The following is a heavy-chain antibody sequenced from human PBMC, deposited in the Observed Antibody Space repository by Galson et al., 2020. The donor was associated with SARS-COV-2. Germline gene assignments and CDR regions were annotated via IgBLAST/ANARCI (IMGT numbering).Heavy chain of an antibody. V-gene: IGHV2-70*01. Sequence: SGPTLVKPTQTLTLTCTFSGFSLSTSGMCVSWIRQPPGKALEWLALIDWEEDKYSSTTLKTRITISKDTSNNQVVLTMTNMDPVDTATYYCARTSYDMLPGYYSYGDSWGQGTLVTFSS. J-gene: IGHJ4*02. CDR2: IDWEEDK. D-gene: IGHD3-9*01. CDR3: ARTSYDMLPGYYSYGDS. CDR1: GFSLSTSGMC.